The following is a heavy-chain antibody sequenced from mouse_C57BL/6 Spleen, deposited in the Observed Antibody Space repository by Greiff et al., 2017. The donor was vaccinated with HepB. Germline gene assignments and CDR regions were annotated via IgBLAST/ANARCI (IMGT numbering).Heavy chain of an antibody. CDR3: ARSVYYDYLYYFDY. Sequence: VQLQQPGAELVMPGASVKLSCKASGYTFTRYWMHWVKQRPGQGLEWIGEIDPSDSYTNYNQKFKGKSTLTVDKSSSTAYMQLSSLTSEDSAVYYCARSVYYDYLYYFDYWGQGTTLTVSS. CDR1: GYTFTRYW. D-gene: IGHD2-4*01. V-gene: IGHV1-69*01. CDR2: IDPSDSYT. J-gene: IGHJ2*01.